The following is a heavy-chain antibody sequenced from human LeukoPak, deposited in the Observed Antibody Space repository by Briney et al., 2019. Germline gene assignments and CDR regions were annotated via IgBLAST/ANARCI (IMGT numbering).Heavy chain of an antibody. CDR1: GGTFSSYA. J-gene: IGHJ2*01. CDR3: ARDGNPITMVRGVTIGYFDL. D-gene: IGHD3-10*01. Sequence: GSSVKVSCKASGGTFSSYAISWVRQAPGQGLEWMGGIIPILGTANYAQKFQGRVTITADESTSTAYMELSSLRSEDTAVYYCARDGNPITMVRGVTIGYFDLWGPGTLVTVSS. CDR2: IIPILGTA. V-gene: IGHV1-69*01.